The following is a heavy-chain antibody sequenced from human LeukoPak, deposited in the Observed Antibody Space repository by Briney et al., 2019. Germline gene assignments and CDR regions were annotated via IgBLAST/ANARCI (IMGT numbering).Heavy chain of an antibody. V-gene: IGHV4-31*03. CDR2: IYYSGST. J-gene: IGHJ4*02. D-gene: IGHD1-26*01. CDR3: ARGARREAYFDY. Sequence: SETLSLTCTVSGGSISSDYWSWIRQHPGKGLEWIGYIYYSGSTYYNPSLKSRVTISVDTSKNQFSLKLSSVTAADTAVYYCARGARREAYFDYWGQGTLVTVSS. CDR1: GGSISSDY.